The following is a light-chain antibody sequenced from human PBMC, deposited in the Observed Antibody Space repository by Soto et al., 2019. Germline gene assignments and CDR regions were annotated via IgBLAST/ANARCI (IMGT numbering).Light chain of an antibody. CDR2: KNN. CDR3: AAWDDSLSGPGV. V-gene: IGLV1-47*01. Sequence: QSVLTQPPSASGTPGQRFTISCSGSSSNIGNFYVYWYQQLPGTAPKLLIYKNNQRPLGVPDRFSGSKSGTSASLAISGLRSEDEADYYCAAWDDSLSGPGVFGGGTQLTVL. CDR1: SSNIGNFY. J-gene: IGLJ7*01.